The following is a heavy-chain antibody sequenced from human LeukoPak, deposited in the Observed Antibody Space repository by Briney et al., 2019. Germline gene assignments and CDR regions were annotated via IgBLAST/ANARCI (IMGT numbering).Heavy chain of an antibody. J-gene: IGHJ4*02. V-gene: IGHV3-15*05. Sequence: GGSLRLSCAASGFTFSNAWMSWVRQAPGKGLEWVGRIKRKSNGGTIDYAAPVKGRFTISRDDSKYTLYLQMNSLKTEDTAIYYCATGVAVAGLVPFDYWGQGTLVTVSS. CDR2: IKRKSNGGTI. CDR1: GFTFSNAW. CDR3: ATGVAVAGLVPFDY. D-gene: IGHD6-19*01.